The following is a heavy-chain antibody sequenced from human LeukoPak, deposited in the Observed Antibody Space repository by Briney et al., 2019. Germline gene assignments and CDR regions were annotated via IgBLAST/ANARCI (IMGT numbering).Heavy chain of an antibody. J-gene: IGHJ4*02. D-gene: IGHD4-17*01. CDR3: ARGSPYGDFYSDY. CDR1: GGTFSSYA. Sequence: SVKVSCKASGGTFSSYAISWVRQAPGQGLEWMGGIIPIFGTANYAQKFQGRVTITADKSTSTAYMELSSLRSEDTAVYYCARGSPYGDFYSDYWGQGTLVTVSS. CDR2: IIPIFGTA. V-gene: IGHV1-69*06.